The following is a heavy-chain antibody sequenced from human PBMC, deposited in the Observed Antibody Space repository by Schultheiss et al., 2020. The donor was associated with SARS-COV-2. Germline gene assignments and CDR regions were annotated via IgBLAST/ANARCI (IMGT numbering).Heavy chain of an antibody. D-gene: IGHD2-21*02. V-gene: IGHV4-59*08. CDR2: IYYSGST. J-gene: IGHJ4*02. CDR3: ASHAYCGGDCYSGFFDY. CDR1: GGSFSGYY. Sequence: SETLSLTCAVYGGSFSGYYWSWIRQHPGKGLEWIGYIYYSGSTYYNPSLLSRVTISVDTSKNQFSLKLSSVTAADTAVYYCASHAYCGGDCYSGFFDYWGQGSLVTVSS.